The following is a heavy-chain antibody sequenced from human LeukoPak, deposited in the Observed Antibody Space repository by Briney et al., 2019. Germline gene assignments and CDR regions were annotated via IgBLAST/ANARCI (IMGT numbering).Heavy chain of an antibody. J-gene: IGHJ5*02. V-gene: IGHV5-51*01. CDR2: IYPGDSDT. CDR1: GYSFTSYW. D-gene: IGHD2-2*01. Sequence: GESLKISCKGSGYSFTSYWIGWVRQMPGKGLEWMGIIYPGDSDTRYSPSFQGQVTISADKSNSTAYLQWSSLKASDTAMYYCAREFQLLGRWFDPWGQGTLVTVSS. CDR3: AREFQLLGRWFDP.